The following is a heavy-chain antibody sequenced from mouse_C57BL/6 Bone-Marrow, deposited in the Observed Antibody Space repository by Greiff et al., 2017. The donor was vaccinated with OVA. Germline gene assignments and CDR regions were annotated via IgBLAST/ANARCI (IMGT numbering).Heavy chain of an antibody. V-gene: IGHV1-76*01. CDR2: IYPGSGNT. D-gene: IGHD1-1*01. CDR1: GYTFTDYY. J-gene: IGHJ2*01. CDR3: ARDYYAYYFDY. Sequence: VQLQQSGAELVRPGASVKLSCKASGYTFTDYYINWVKQRPGQGLEWIARIYPGSGNTYYNEKFKGKATLTAEKSSSTAYMQLSSLTSEDSAVYFCARDYYAYYFDYWGQGTTLTVSS.